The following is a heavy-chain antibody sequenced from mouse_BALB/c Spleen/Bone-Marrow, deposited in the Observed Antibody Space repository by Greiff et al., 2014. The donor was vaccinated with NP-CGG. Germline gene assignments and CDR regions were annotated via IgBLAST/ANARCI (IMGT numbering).Heavy chain of an antibody. V-gene: IGHV5-6-5*01. CDR2: ISSGGST. CDR3: AREVDGWYYFDY. Sequence: EVQGVESGGGLVKPGGSLKLSCAASGFTFSSYAMSWVRQTPEKRLECVASISSGGSTYYPDSVKGRFTISRDNARSILYLQMSGLRSEDTAMYYCAREVDGWYYFDYWGQGTTLTVSS. J-gene: IGHJ2*01. D-gene: IGHD2-3*01. CDR1: GFTFSSYA.